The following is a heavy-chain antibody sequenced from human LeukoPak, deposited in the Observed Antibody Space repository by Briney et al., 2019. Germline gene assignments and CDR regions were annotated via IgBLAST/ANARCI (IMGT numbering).Heavy chain of an antibody. J-gene: IGHJ4*02. CDR1: GGSISSYY. CDR3: ARYTDGPFDY. V-gene: IGHV4-59*01. CDR2: IYYSGST. D-gene: IGHD2-2*02. Sequence: SETLSRTWTVSGGSISSYYWSWIRQPPGKGLEWIGYIYYSGSTNYNPSLKSRVTISVDTSKNQFSLKLSSVTAADTAVYYCARYTDGPFDYWGQGTLVTVSS.